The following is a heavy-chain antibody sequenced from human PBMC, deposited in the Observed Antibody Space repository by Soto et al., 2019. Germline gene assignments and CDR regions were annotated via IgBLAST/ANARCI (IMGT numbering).Heavy chain of an antibody. CDR2: ISYDGRNK. CDR1: GFTFSDYG. V-gene: IGHV3-30*18. J-gene: IGHJ4*02. D-gene: IGHD3-3*01. CDR3: AKDTGIFGVVPYFDY. Sequence: QLQLVEYGGGVVQPGRSLRLSCASSGFTFSDYGMHWVRQAPGKGLEWVAGISYDGRNKFYADSVKGRFTISRDNSLFLEMNSLRSEDTALYYCAKDTGIFGVVPYFDYWGQGTLVTVSS.